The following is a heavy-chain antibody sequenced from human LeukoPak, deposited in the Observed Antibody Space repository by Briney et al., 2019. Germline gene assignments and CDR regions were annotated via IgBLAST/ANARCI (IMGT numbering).Heavy chain of an antibody. CDR2: IRYDGSNK. CDR3: AKDLAVAASYFAY. Sequence: GGSLRLSCAASGFTFSSYGMHWVRQAPGKGLEWVAFIRYDGSNKYYADSVKGRFTISRDNSKNTLYLQMNSLRAEDTAVYYCAKDLAVAASYFAYWGQGTLVTVSS. CDR1: GFTFSSYG. V-gene: IGHV3-30*02. D-gene: IGHD6-19*01. J-gene: IGHJ4*02.